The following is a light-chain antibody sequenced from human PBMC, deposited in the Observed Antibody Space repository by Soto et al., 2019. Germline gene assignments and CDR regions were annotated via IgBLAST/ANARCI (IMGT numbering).Light chain of an antibody. Sequence: EIVMTQSPATLSVSPWERATLSCRASQSVSSNLAWYQQKPGQAPRLLIYGASTRATGIAARFSGSVSGTEFTLTISSLQSEDFAVYYCQQYNNWPSTFGQGTKVEIK. V-gene: IGKV3-15*01. CDR2: GAS. J-gene: IGKJ1*01. CDR3: QQYNNWPST. CDR1: QSVSSN.